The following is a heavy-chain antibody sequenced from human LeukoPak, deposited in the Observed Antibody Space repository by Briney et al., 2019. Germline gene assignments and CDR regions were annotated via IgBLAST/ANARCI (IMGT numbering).Heavy chain of an antibody. V-gene: IGHV4-59*01. J-gene: IGHJ4*02. Sequence: SETLSLTCNVSGGSISSYYWSWIRQPPGKGLEWIGDIYYSGSTNYNTSLKSRVTISVDRPKNQFSLKVSSVTAADTAVYYCARVLSSSSKLFDYWRQGSLVTVSS. D-gene: IGHD6-6*01. CDR2: IYYSGST. CDR1: GGSISSYY. CDR3: ARVLSSSSKLFDY.